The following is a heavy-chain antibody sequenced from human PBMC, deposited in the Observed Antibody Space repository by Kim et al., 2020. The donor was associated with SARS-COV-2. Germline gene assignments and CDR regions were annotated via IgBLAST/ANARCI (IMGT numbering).Heavy chain of an antibody. D-gene: IGHD3-10*01. CDR3: AGGRSGRMSFEY. CDR2: IGADNGNT. Sequence: ASVKVSCKASGFTFSSFGVSWVRQAPGLGLEWMGWIGADNGNTKYGKKLQGRVTMTTDTSTNTAYMELRSLRSDDTAVYYCAGGRSGRMSFEYWGQGTLVTVSS. J-gene: IGHJ4*02. V-gene: IGHV1-18*01. CDR1: GFTFSSFG.